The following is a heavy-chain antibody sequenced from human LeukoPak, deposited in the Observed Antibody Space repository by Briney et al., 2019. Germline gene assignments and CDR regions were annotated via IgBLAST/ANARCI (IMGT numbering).Heavy chain of an antibody. V-gene: IGHV1-2*02. CDR1: GYTFTDYY. D-gene: IGHD2-21*01. J-gene: IGHJ5*02. Sequence: ASVKVSCKASGYTFTDYYMHWVRQAPGQGLEWMGWINPNSGGTNYAQKFQGRVTMTRDTSISTAYMDLSRLRSDDTAVYYCARGSVVVSGTNWFDPWGQGTLVTVST. CDR2: INPNSGGT. CDR3: ARGSVVVSGTNWFDP.